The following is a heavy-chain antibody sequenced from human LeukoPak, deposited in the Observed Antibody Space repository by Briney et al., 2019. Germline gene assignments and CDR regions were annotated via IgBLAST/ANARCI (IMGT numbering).Heavy chain of an antibody. CDR3: AKDQGTGYYTFIDY. D-gene: IGHD3/OR15-3a*01. CDR1: GFTFDDYA. V-gene: IGHV3-43D*03. Sequence: GGSLRLSCAASGFTFDDYAMHWVRQAPGKGLEWVSLISWDGGSTYYADSVKCRFTISRDNSKNSLYLQMNSLRAEDTALYYCAKDQGTGYYTFIDYWGQGTLVTVSS. J-gene: IGHJ4*02. CDR2: ISWDGGST.